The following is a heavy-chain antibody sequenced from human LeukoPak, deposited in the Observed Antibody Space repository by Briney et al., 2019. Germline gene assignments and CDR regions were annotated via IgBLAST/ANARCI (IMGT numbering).Heavy chain of an antibody. V-gene: IGHV4-61*02. CDR1: GGSISSGSYY. Sequence: PSQTLSLTCTVSGGSISSGSYYWSWIRQPAGKGLEWIGRIYTSRSTNYNPPLKSRVTISVDTSKNQFSLKLSSVTAADTAVYYCAREPRGEDAFDIWGQGTVVTVSS. CDR3: AREPRGEDAFDI. D-gene: IGHD3-10*01. CDR2: IYTSRST. J-gene: IGHJ3*02.